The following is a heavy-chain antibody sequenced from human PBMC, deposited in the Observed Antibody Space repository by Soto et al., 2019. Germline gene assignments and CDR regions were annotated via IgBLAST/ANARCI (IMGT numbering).Heavy chain of an antibody. J-gene: IGHJ3*02. CDR1: GFTFSTYS. CDR2: ISSSSSTI. CDR3: ARDSVAVAGNDAFDI. V-gene: IGHV3-48*01. Sequence: EVQLVESGGGLVQPGGSLRLSYAASGFTFSTYSMNWVRQAPGKGLEWVSYISSSSSTIYYADSVKGRFTISRDNAKNSLYLQMNSLRAEDTAVYYCARDSVAVAGNDAFDIWGQGTMVTVSS. D-gene: IGHD6-19*01.